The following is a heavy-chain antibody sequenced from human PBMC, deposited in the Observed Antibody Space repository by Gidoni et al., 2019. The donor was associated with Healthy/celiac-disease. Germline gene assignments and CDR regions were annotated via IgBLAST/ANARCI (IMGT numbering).Heavy chain of an antibody. V-gene: IGHV4-39*01. CDR1: GGSISSSNYY. CDR3: VRQAGEGDYYNGMDV. CDR2: IFYSGRT. Sequence: QLQLQVSGPGLVKPSETLSLTCTFSGGSISSSNYYWAWIRQPPGRGREWIGTIFYSGRTYYNPSLKRRVTMSVDAYKNQFSVKLRSVTAADTAVYYCVRQAGEGDYYNGMDVWGQGTTVTVSS. J-gene: IGHJ6*02. D-gene: IGHD3-10*01.